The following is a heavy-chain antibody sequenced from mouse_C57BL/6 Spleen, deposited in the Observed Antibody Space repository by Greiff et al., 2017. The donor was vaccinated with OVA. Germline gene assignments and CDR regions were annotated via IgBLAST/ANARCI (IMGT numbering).Heavy chain of an antibody. CDR1: GYAFSSSW. D-gene: IGHD1-1*01. J-gene: IGHJ2*01. Sequence: QVQLKQSGPELVKPGASVKISCKASGYAFSSSWMNWVKQRPGKGLEWIGRIYPGDGDTNYNGKFKGKATLTADKSSSTAYMQLSSLTSEDSAVYFCASTVPDYWGQGTTLTVSS. CDR3: ASTVPDY. CDR2: IYPGDGDT. V-gene: IGHV1-82*01.